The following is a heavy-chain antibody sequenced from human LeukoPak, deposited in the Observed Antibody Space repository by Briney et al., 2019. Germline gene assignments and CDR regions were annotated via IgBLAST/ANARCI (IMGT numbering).Heavy chain of an antibody. CDR2: ITGNGAST. Sequence: GGSLRLSCAASGFTFSNYAMSRVRQAPGKGLEWVSTITGNGASTFYADSVKGRFTISRDNSKNTLYLQMNSLRAEDTAVYYCANRGRYYFDYWGQGALVTVSS. D-gene: IGHD3-9*01. J-gene: IGHJ4*02. CDR1: GFTFSNYA. CDR3: ANRGRYYFDY. V-gene: IGHV3-23*01.